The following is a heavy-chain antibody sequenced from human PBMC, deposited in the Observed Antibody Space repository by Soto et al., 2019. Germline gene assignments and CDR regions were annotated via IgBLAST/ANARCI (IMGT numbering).Heavy chain of an antibody. CDR2: IHHSGST. V-gene: IGHV4-30-2*01. J-gene: IGHJ4*02. CDR1: GGSISSGGYS. CDR3: ARVPEY. Sequence: PSETLSLTCAVSGGSISSGGYSWGWIRQPPGKGLEWIGYIHHSGSTYYNPSLKSRVTISVDRSKNQFSLKLSSVTAADTAVYYCARVPEYWGQGTLVSV.